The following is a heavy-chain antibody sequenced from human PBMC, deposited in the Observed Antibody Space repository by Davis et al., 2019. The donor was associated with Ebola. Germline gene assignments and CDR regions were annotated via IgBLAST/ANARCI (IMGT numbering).Heavy chain of an antibody. CDR3: ARDRYSDGSGYFFEQSH. D-gene: IGHD3-22*01. Sequence: SVKVSCKVSGGTFSNYAISWVRQAPGQGLDWMGGIIPVFGIPKYAQKFQGRVTMTTDTSTSTAYMELRSLRSEDTAVYYCARDRYSDGSGYFFEQSHWGQGTLVTVSS. V-gene: IGHV1-69*10. CDR1: GGTFSNYA. CDR2: IIPVFGIP. J-gene: IGHJ4*02.